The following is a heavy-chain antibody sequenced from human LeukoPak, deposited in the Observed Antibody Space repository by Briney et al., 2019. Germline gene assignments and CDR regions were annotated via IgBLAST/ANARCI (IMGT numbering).Heavy chain of an antibody. CDR1: GLSVSSNY. D-gene: IGHD3-9*01. J-gene: IGHJ4*02. V-gene: IGHV3-66*01. Sequence: SGGSLRLSCVASGLSVSSNYMSRVRQAPGKRLEWVSVIYRDGSSYYAESVKGRFTISRDNSKNTLYIQMNSLRAEDTAVYYCARSFYDILIGYYQYFDYWGQGTLVTVSS. CDR2: IYRDGSS. CDR3: ARSFYDILIGYYQYFDY.